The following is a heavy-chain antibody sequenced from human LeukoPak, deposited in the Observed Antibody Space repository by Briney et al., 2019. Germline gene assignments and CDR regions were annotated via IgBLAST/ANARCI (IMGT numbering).Heavy chain of an antibody. V-gene: IGHV1-8*03. D-gene: IGHD2-21*01. J-gene: IGHJ1*01. Sequence: ASVKVSCKASGGTFSSYAISWVRQAPGQGLEWMGWMNPNSGNTGYAQKFQGRVTITRNASISTAYMELSSLRSEDTAVYYCARGVARNHWGQGTLVTVSS. CDR1: GGTFSSYA. CDR3: ARGVARNH. CDR2: MNPNSGNT.